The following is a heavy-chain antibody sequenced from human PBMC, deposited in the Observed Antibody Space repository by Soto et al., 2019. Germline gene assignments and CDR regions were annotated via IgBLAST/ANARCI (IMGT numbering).Heavy chain of an antibody. CDR3: ASRAGQQLRKAGMDV. CDR2: INHSGST. J-gene: IGHJ6*02. V-gene: IGHV4-34*01. D-gene: IGHD6-13*01. CDR1: GGSFSGYY. Sequence: PSETLSLTCAVYGGSFSGYYWSWIRQPPGKGLEWIGEINHSGSTNYNPSLKSRVTISVDTSKNQFSLKLSSVTAADTAVYYCASRAGQQLRKAGMDVWGQGTTVTVSS.